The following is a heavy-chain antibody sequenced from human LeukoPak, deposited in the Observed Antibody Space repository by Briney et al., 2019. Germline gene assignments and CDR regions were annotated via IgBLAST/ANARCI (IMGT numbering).Heavy chain of an antibody. CDR3: ARDPPLLRYFDWLSMLFDY. Sequence: ASVKVSCKASGYTFTGYYMHWVRQAPGQGLEWMGWINPNSGGTNYAQKFQGRVTMTTDTSTSTAYMELRSLRSDDTAVYYCARDPPLLRYFDWLSMLFDYWGQGTLVTVSS. J-gene: IGHJ4*02. V-gene: IGHV1-2*02. CDR2: INPNSGGT. D-gene: IGHD3-9*01. CDR1: GYTFTGYY.